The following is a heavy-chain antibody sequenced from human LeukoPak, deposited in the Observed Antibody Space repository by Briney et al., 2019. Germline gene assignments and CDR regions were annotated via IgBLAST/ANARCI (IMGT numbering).Heavy chain of an antibody. CDR2: INPSGGST. V-gene: IGHV1-46*01. CDR3: ARGGATYDFSLYGMDV. D-gene: IGHD3-3*01. J-gene: IGHJ6*02. Sequence: ASVKVSCKASGYTFTSYYMHWVRQAPGQGLEWMGIINPSGGSTSYAQKLQGRVTMTRDTSTSTVYMELSSLRSEDTAVYYCARGGATYDFSLYGMDVWGQGTTVTVSS. CDR1: GYTFTSYY.